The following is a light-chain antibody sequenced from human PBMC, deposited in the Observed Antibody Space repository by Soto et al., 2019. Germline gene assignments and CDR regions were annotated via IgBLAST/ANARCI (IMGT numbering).Light chain of an antibody. J-gene: IGLJ2*01. CDR2: SNI. CDR1: SSNIGARYD. Sequence: QPVLTQPPSVSGAPGQRVTISCTGSSSNIGARYDVHWYQQVPGTAPKLLIYSNIKRPSGVPDRFSGSKSGASASLAISGLQADDEADYYCQSYDTSLSGVIFGGGTQLTVL. V-gene: IGLV1-40*01. CDR3: QSYDTSLSGVI.